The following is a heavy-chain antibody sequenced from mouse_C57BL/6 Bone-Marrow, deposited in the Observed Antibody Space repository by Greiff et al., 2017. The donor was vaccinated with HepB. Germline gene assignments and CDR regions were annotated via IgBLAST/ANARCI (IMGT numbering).Heavy chain of an antibody. Sequence: VQLQQSGAELVRPGASVKLSCTASGFNIKDYYMHWVKQRPEQGLEWIGRIDPEDGDTEYAPKFQGKATMTADTSSNTAYLELSSLTSGDTAVYYCTTRGNWGFAYWGQGTLVTVSA. V-gene: IGHV14-1*01. D-gene: IGHD4-1*01. CDR1: GFNIKDYY. CDR3: TTRGNWGFAY. CDR2: IDPEDGDT. J-gene: IGHJ3*01.